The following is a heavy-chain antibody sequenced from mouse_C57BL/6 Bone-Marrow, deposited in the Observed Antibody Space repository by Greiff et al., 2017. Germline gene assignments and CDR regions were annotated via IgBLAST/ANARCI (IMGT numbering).Heavy chain of an antibody. V-gene: IGHV14-4*01. CDR3: TRGYGSSSWFAY. D-gene: IGHD1-1*01. CDR1: GFNIKDDY. Sequence: VQLQQSGAELVRPGASVKLSCTASGFNIKDDYMHWVKQRPEQGLEWIGWLDPENGDPEYASKFQGKATITADTSSNTAYLQLSSLTSEDTAVYYCTRGYGSSSWFAYWGQGTLVTVSA. J-gene: IGHJ3*01. CDR2: LDPENGDP.